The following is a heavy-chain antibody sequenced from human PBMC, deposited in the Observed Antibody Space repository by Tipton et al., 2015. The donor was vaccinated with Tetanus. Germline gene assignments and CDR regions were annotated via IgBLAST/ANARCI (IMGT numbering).Heavy chain of an antibody. CDR3: ARHKNFWSGLGYYYYYGMDV. Sequence: TLSLTCTVSGGSTSSSSYYWGWIRQPPGKGLEWIGSIYYSGSTYYNPSLKSRVTISVDTSKNQFSLKLSSVTAADTAVYYCARHKNFWSGLGYYYYYGMDVWGQGTTVTVSS. J-gene: IGHJ6*02. D-gene: IGHD3-3*01. CDR2: IYYSGST. CDR1: GGSTSSSSYY. V-gene: IGHV4-39*01.